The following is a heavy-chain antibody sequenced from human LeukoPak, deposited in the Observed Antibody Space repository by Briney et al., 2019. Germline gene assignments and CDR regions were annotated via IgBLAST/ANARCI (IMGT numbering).Heavy chain of an antibody. J-gene: IGHJ3*02. D-gene: IGHD1-7*01. CDR2: ISGSSGII. Sequence: GGSLRLSCAASGFTFNTYTMNWVRQAPGKGLEWVSYISGSSGIIDYADSVRGRFTISRDNAKNSLYLQMNSLRAEDTAVYYCARKSTGTTYAFDIWGQGTMVTVSS. V-gene: IGHV3-48*01. CDR3: ARKSTGTTYAFDI. CDR1: GFTFNTYT.